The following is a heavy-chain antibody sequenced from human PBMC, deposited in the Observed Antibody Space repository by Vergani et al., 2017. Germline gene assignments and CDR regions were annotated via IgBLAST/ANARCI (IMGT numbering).Heavy chain of an antibody. V-gene: IGHV3-30-3*01. CDR2: ISYDGSNK. D-gene: IGHD4-23*01. J-gene: IGHJ4*02. CDR3: AKALSRSGLRWYYFDY. CDR1: GFTFSSYA. Sequence: QVQLVESGGGVVQPGRSLRLSCAASGFTFSSYAMHWVRQAPGKGLEWVAVISYDGSNKYYADSVKGRFTISRDNSKNTLYLQMNSLRAEDTAVYYCAKALSRSGLRWYYFDYWGQGTLVTVSS.